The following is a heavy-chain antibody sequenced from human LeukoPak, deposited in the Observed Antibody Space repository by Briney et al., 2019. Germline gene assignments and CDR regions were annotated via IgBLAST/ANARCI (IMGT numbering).Heavy chain of an antibody. Sequence: SETLSLTCTVSGGSISSSSYYWGWIRQPPGKGLEGRGSIYYSGSTYYNPSLKSRVTISVDTSKNQFSLKLSSVTAADTAVYYCARDLDYGGKEGIAFDIWGQGTMVTVSS. J-gene: IGHJ3*02. CDR1: GGSISSSSYY. V-gene: IGHV4-39*07. D-gene: IGHD4-23*01. CDR2: IYYSGST. CDR3: ARDLDYGGKEGIAFDI.